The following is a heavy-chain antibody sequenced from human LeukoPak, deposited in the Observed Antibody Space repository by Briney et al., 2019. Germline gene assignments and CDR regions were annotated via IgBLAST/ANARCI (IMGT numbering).Heavy chain of an antibody. J-gene: IGHJ6*03. CDR1: GGSISSYY. Sequence: PSETLSLTCTVSGGSISSYYWSWIRQPPGKGLEWIGYIYYSGSTNYNPSLKSRVTISVDTSKNQFSLKLSSVTAADTAVYYCARDRYYYDSSGYEDYYYYYMDVWGKGTTVTISS. CDR2: IYYSGST. CDR3: ARDRYYYDSSGYEDYYYYYMDV. V-gene: IGHV4-59*01. D-gene: IGHD3-22*01.